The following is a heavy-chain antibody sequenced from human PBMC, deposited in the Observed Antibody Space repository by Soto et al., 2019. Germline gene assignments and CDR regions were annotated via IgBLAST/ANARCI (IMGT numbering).Heavy chain of an antibody. CDR3: ARTCMIRGITYFDY. CDR1: GGSIISGDHY. V-gene: IGHV4-31*03. J-gene: IGHJ4*02. Sequence: SLTCTVSGGSIISGDHYWSWVRQHPGKGLEWIGYIFYSGSTFYNPSLNSRLTMSVDTSTNQFSLKLRSVTAADTAAYYCARTCMIRGITYFDYWGRGTLVTVS. D-gene: IGHD3-10*01. CDR2: IFYSGST.